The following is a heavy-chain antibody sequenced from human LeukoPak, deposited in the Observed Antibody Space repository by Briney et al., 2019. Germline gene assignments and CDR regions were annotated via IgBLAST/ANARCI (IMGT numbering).Heavy chain of an antibody. D-gene: IGHD6-13*01. CDR2: ISGSGGST. Sequence: TGGSLRLSCAASGFTFSSYAMSWVRQAPGKGLEWVSAISGSGGSTYYADSVKGRFTISRDNSKNTLYLQMNSLRAEDTAVYYCAKDRVAADWHPLDHYYYGMDVWGQGTLVTVSS. J-gene: IGHJ6*02. CDR1: GFTFSSYA. V-gene: IGHV3-23*01. CDR3: AKDRVAADWHPLDHYYYGMDV.